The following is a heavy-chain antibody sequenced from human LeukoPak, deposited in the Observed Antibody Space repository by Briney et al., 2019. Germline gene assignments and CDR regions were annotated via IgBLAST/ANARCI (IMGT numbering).Heavy chain of an antibody. CDR1: GYSFTTNW. Sequence: GESLKISCKGSGYSFTTNWIGWVRQMPGKGLEWMGIIYPGDSETRYSPSFQGQVTISADKSISTAYLQWSSLKASDTAMYYCARRRGSGRYHAPTWFDPWGQGTLVTVSS. V-gene: IGHV5-51*01. J-gene: IGHJ5*02. D-gene: IGHD3-10*01. CDR3: ARRRGSGRYHAPTWFDP. CDR2: IYPGDSET.